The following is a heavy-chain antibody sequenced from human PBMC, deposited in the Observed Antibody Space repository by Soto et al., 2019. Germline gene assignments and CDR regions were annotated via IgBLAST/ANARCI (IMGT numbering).Heavy chain of an antibody. Sequence: ASVKVSCTVSGYTLTELSMHWVRQAPGKGLEWMGGFDPEDGETIYAQKFQGRVTMTEDTSTDTAYMELSSLRSEDTAVYYCATRLSRSYYYGMDGWGQGTTVTVSS. CDR3: ATRLSRSYYYGMDG. J-gene: IGHJ6*02. CDR1: GYTLTELS. V-gene: IGHV1-24*01. CDR2: FDPEDGET.